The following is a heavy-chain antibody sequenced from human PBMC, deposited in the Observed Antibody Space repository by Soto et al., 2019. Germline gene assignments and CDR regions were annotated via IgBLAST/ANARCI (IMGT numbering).Heavy chain of an antibody. CDR1: GFTFSSYW. J-gene: IGHJ6*02. D-gene: IGHD2-15*01. CDR3: ARGETCSGGSCTASHYYGMDV. CDR2: IKQDGSEK. Sequence: EVQLVESGGGLVQPGGSLRLSCAASGFTFSSYWMSWVRQAPGKGLEWVANIKQDGSEKYYVDSVKGRFTIPRDNAKNSLYLQMNSLRAEDTAVYYCARGETCSGGSCTASHYYGMDVWGQGTTVTVSS. V-gene: IGHV3-7*03.